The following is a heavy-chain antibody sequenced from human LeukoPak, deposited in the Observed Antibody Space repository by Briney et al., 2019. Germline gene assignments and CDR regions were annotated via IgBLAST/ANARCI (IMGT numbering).Heavy chain of an antibody. CDR3: ARLLSAVDTGAYYFDY. D-gene: IGHD2-8*02. Sequence: SVKVSCKASGGIFSSYTFNWVRQAPGQGLEWMGRITPIPGITNYAETFQGRVTLTADTSTSTLYMELSSLRSEDTAVYYCARLLSAVDTGAYYFDYWGQGTLVTVSS. CDR2: ITPIPGIT. V-gene: IGHV1-69*02. J-gene: IGHJ4*02. CDR1: GGIFSSYT.